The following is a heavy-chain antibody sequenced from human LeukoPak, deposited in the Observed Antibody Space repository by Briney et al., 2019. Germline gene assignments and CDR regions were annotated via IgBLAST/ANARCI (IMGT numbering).Heavy chain of an antibody. Sequence: PGRSLRLSCAASGFTFSSYAMHWVRQAPGKGLEWVAVISYDGSNKYYADSVKGRFTISRDNSKNTLYLQMNSLRAEDTAVYYCARDRLRWQTFDYWGQGTLVTVSS. J-gene: IGHJ4*02. D-gene: IGHD4-23*01. CDR1: GFTFSSYA. V-gene: IGHV3-30-3*01. CDR2: ISYDGSNK. CDR3: ARDRLRWQTFDY.